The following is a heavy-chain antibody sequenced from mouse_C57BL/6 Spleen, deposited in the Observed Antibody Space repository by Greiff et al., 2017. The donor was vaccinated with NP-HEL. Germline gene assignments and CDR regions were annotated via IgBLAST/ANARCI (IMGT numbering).Heavy chain of an antibody. D-gene: IGHD4-1*01. Sequence: EVQLVESGGGLVKPGGSLKLSCAASGFTFSSYAMSWVRQTPEKRLEWVATISDGGSYTYYPDNVKGRFTISRDNAKNNLYLQMSHLKSEDTAMYYCARGLTGTKEGFAYWGQGTLVTVSA. CDR3: ARGLTGTKEGFAY. CDR2: ISDGGSYT. CDR1: GFTFSSYA. J-gene: IGHJ3*01. V-gene: IGHV5-4*01.